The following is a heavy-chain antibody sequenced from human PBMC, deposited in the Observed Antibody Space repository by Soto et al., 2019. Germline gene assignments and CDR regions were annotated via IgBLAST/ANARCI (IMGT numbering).Heavy chain of an antibody. J-gene: IGHJ4*02. Sequence: QVHLVESGGGVVQPGRTLRLSCAASGFTFSSYGMHWVRQAPGEGLEWVGVIVRDGGQKQYADAVMGRFTISRDNSRDTLYLGLNSETLEVTSVTSWARDDYYKDNGLDYWGQGTLVTVSS. CDR3: ARDDYYKDNGLDY. D-gene: IGHD3-22*01. V-gene: IGHV3-33*01. CDR1: GFTFSSYG. CDR2: IVRDGGQK.